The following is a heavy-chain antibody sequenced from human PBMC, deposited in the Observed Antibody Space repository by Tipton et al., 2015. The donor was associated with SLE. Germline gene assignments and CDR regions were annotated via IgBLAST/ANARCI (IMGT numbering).Heavy chain of an antibody. Sequence: SLRLSCAASGFTFSSYEMNWVRQAPGKGLEWVSYISSSGSTIYYADSVKGRFTISRDNAKNSLYLQMNSLRAEDTAVYYCARDGAVGWNDSLDYWGQGTLVTVSS. CDR2: ISSSGSTI. J-gene: IGHJ4*02. CDR1: GFTFSSYE. V-gene: IGHV3-48*03. D-gene: IGHD1-1*01. CDR3: ARDGAVGWNDSLDY.